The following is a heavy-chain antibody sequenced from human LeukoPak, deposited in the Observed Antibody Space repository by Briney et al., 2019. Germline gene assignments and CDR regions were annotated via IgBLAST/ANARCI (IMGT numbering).Heavy chain of an antibody. J-gene: IGHJ3*02. CDR2: VYRSGSA. CDR3: ARYIVSYPHDAFDI. Sequence: SETLSLTCTVSSYSINNGYLWAWIRQPLGKGLEWIGSVYRSGSAYYNPSLNSRVTISVDTSKKQFSLKLSSVTAADTAFYYCARYIVSYPHDAFDIWGQGTMVTVSS. CDR1: SYSINNGYL. V-gene: IGHV4-38-2*02. D-gene: IGHD1-26*01.